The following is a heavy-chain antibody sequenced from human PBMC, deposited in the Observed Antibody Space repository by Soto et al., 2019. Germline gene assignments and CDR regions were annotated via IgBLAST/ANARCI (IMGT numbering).Heavy chain of an antibody. CDR1: GFTFSSYA. J-gene: IGHJ4*02. CDR3: AKVGVITMVRGHKNYFDY. D-gene: IGHD3-10*01. CDR2: ISGSGGST. V-gene: IGHV3-23*01. Sequence: EVQLLESGGGLVQPGGSLRLSCAASGFTFSSYAMSWVRQAPGKGLEWVPAISGSGGSTYYADSVKGRFTISRDNSKNTLYLQMNSLRAEDTAVYYCAKVGVITMVRGHKNYFDYWGQGTLVTVSS.